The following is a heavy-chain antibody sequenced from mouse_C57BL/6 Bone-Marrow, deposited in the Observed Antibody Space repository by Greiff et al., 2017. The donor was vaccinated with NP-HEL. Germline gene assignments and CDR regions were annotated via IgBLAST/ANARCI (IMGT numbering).Heavy chain of an antibody. CDR1: GFTFSSYA. V-gene: IGHV5-4*01. CDR3: ARDGDDGYYAAWFAY. D-gene: IGHD2-3*01. J-gene: IGHJ3*01. Sequence: EVHLVESGGGLVKPGGSLKLSCAASGFTFSSYAMSWVRQTPEKRLEWVATISDGGSYTYYPDNVKGRFTISRDNAKNNLYLQMSHLKSEDTAMYYCARDGDDGYYAAWFAYWGQGTLVTVSA. CDR2: ISDGGSYT.